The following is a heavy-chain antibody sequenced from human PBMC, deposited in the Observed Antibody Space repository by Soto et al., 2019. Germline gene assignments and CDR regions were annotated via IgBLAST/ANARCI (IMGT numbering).Heavy chain of an antibody. CDR1: GYTFTSYG. V-gene: IGHV1-18*01. D-gene: IGHD3-3*01. J-gene: IGHJ4*02. CDR2: ISAYNGNT. CDR3: ARGRITIFGVVISGLDY. Sequence: GASVKVSCKASGYTFTSYGISWVRQAPGQGLEWMGWISAYNGNTNYAQKLQGRVTMTTDTSTSTAYMELRSPRSDDTAVYYCARGRITIFGVVISGLDYWGQRTLVTVSS.